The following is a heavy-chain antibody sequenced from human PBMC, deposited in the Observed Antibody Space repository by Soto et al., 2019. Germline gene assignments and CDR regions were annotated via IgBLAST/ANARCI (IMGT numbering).Heavy chain of an antibody. Sequence: QVQLQESGPGLVKPSQTLSLTCTVSRGSISSGDYYWSWIRQHPGKGLEWIGYIYYSGNIYYNPSLKSRVTISVDTSNNQFSLELSSVTAADTAVYYCARERTQAGPWPPHGLLDYWGQGTLVTVSS. CDR1: RGSISSGDYY. CDR3: ARERTQAGPWPPHGLLDY. J-gene: IGHJ4*02. CDR2: IYYSGNI. V-gene: IGHV4-31*03. D-gene: IGHD6-19*01.